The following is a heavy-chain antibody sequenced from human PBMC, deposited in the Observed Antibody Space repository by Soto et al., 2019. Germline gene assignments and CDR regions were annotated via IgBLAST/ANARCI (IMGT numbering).Heavy chain of an antibody. D-gene: IGHD4-4*01. V-gene: IGHV3-74*01. CDR2: VNSDGSST. CDR3: AAERHDYSNYAATYYYYMDV. CDR1: GFTFSSYW. Sequence: PGGSLRLSCAASGFTFSSYWMHWVRQAPGKGLVWVSRVNSDGSSTSYADSVKGRFTISRDNAKNTLYLQMNSLRAEDTAVYYCAAERHDYSNYAATYYYYMDVWGKGTTVTVSS. J-gene: IGHJ6*03.